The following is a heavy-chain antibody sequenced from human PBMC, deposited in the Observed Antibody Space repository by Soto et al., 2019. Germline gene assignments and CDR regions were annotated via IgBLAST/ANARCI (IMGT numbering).Heavy chain of an antibody. D-gene: IGHD1-26*01. Sequence: ASVKVSCKASGYSFTNYGITWVRRAPGQGLEWMGWISGYNGDTNYLQNLQGRVTVTKDTSTNTAYMELKSLRSDDTAVYYCARAARDFSGSYSIYWG. CDR1: GYSFTNYG. J-gene: IGHJ4*01. CDR2: ISGYNGDT. CDR3: ARAARDFSGSYSIY. V-gene: IGHV1-18*01.